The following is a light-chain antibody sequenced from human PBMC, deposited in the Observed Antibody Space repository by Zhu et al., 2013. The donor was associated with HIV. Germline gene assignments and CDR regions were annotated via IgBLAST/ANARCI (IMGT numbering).Light chain of an antibody. CDR1: QDIRND. J-gene: IGKJ3*01. V-gene: IGKV1-27*01. CDR2: AAS. CDR3: QKYNRAPFT. Sequence: IQMTQSPSSLSASVGDRVTITCRASQDIRNDLAWYQQKPGKLPKLLIYAASALQSGVPSRFSGSGSETDFLLTITSLQPEDVATYFCQKYNRAPFTFGPGTTV.